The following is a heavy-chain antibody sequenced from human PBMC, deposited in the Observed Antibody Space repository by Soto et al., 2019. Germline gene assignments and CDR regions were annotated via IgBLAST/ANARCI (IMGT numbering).Heavy chain of an antibody. CDR2: IYYSGST. J-gene: IGHJ3*02. CDR3: ARRDTFDDAFDI. Sequence: SETLSLTCTFSGGSISSYYWSWIRQPPGKGLEWIGYIYYSGSTNYNPSLKSRVTISVDTSKNQFSLKLSSVTAADTAVYYCARRDTFDDAFDIWGQGQWSPSPQ. D-gene: IGHD3-16*01. CDR1: GGSISSYY. V-gene: IGHV4-59*01.